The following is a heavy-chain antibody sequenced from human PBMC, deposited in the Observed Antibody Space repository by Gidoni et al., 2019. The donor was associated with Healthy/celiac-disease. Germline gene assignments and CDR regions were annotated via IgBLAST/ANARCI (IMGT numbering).Heavy chain of an antibody. J-gene: IGHJ4*02. D-gene: IGHD6-19*01. CDR3: ARDKGAYGSGWALFDY. V-gene: IGHV3-48*01. CDR2: ISSSSSTI. Sequence: EVQLVESGGGLVQPGGSLRLSCAASGFTFSSYSMNWVRQAPGKGLEWVSYISSSSSTIYYADSVKGRFTISRDNAKNSLYLQMNSLRAEDTAVYYCARDKGAYGSGWALFDYWGQGTLVTVSS. CDR1: GFTFSSYS.